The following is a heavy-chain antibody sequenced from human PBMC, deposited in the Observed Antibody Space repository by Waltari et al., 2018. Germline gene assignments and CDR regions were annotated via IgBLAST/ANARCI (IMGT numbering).Heavy chain of an antibody. CDR1: AYIFTNSW. D-gene: IGHD3-10*01. V-gene: IGHV5-51*01. J-gene: IGHJ4*02. CDR2: LYPGESDT. CDR3: ARRDFGSGSF. Sequence: EVQLVQSGAEVKKPGESLKISCKVSAYIFTNSWIGWVRQLPGKGLEWMGILYPGESDTSDRPDFQGQGTIAADKSISTAYRQGSSLKASDTAMYYCARRDFGSGSFWGQGTLVTVSS.